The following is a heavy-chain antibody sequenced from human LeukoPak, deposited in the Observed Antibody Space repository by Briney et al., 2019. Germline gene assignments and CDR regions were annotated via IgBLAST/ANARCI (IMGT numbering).Heavy chain of an antibody. J-gene: IGHJ3*02. D-gene: IGHD3-22*01. Sequence: ASVKVSCKASGYSFTSYDINWVRQATGQGLEWMGGMNPNGGNTGYAQNFQGGVTITRNTSISTAYMELSSLTSEDTAVYYCARLYYYASSGYDALDIWGQGTMVTVSS. CDR2: MNPNGGNT. V-gene: IGHV1-8*03. CDR1: GYSFTSYD. CDR3: ARLYYYASSGYDALDI.